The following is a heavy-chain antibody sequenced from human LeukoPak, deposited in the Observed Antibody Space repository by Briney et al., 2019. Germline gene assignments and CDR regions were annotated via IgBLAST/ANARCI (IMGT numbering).Heavy chain of an antibody. D-gene: IGHD1-20*01. V-gene: IGHV1-8*01. CDR1: GYTFTSYD. J-gene: IGHJ6*03. Sequence: ASVKVSCKASGYTFTSYDINWVRQATGQGLEWMGWMNPNSGNTGYAQKFQGRVTITTDESTSTAYMELSSLRSEDTAVYYCATPSDNLKAPYYYYYYMDVWGKGTTVTVSS. CDR3: ATPSDNLKAPYYYYYYMDV. CDR2: MNPNSGNT.